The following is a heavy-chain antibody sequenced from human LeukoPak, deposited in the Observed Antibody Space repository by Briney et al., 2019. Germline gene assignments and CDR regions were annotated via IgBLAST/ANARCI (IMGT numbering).Heavy chain of an antibody. D-gene: IGHD5-12*01. CDR3: ASAGGYDIQPNNWFDP. CDR1: GGTFSSYA. Sequence: SVKVSCKASGGTFSSYAISWVRQAPGQGLEWMGRIIPIFGIANYAQKFQGRVTITADKSTSTAYMELSSLRSEDTAVYYCASAGGYDIQPNNWFDPWGQGTLVTVSP. CDR2: IIPIFGIA. V-gene: IGHV1-69*04. J-gene: IGHJ5*02.